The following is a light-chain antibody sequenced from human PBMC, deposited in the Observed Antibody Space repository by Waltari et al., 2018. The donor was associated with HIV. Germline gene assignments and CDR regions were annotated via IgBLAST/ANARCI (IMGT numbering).Light chain of an antibody. CDR3: LKQNSYPLT. Sequence: DIQMTQSPSSLSASVGDRITITCRASQCIRNDLGWYQQKPGKAPKRLIYAASSLQSGVQSRLSGSGSGKEFTLKSSSLQPEDFATYYCLKQNSYPLTFGGGTKVEIK. J-gene: IGKJ4*01. V-gene: IGKV1-17*01. CDR2: AAS. CDR1: QCIRND.